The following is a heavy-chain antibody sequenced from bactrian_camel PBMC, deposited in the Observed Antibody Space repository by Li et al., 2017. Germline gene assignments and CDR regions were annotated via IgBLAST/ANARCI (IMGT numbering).Heavy chain of an antibody. CDR3: AKAEYGGSSYNY. J-gene: IGHJ4*01. CDR1: GFGFSDYW. Sequence: VQLVESGGGLVQPGGSLRLSCAASGFGFSDYWMHWVRQAPGKGLEWVSALNSAGSSTFYTDSVKGRFTISRDNAKNTVYLQLNSLKSENMAMYYCAKAEYGGSSYNYWGQGTQVTVS. CDR2: LNSAGSST. D-gene: IGHD6*01. V-gene: IGHV3S1*01.